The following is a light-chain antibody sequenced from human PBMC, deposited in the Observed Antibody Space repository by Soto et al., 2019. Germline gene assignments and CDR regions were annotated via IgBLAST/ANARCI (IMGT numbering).Light chain of an antibody. CDR1: SSNIGNNY. V-gene: IGLV1-51*01. CDR2: DNN. Sequence: QSVLTQPPSVSAAPGQKVTISCSGSSSNIGNNYVSWYQQLPGTAPKLLIYDNNKRPSGIPDRFSGSKSGTSATLGITGLQTGDEADYYCGTWXXXLXXVVFGXGT. J-gene: IGLJ2*01. CDR3: GTWXXXLXXVV.